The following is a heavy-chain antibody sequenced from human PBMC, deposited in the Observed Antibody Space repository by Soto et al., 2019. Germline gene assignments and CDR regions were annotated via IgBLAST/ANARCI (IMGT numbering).Heavy chain of an antibody. Sequence: GGSLRLSCAASGFTFSDYYMSWIRQAPGKGLEWISYISSSGSTIYYADSVKGRFTISRDNSKNTLYLQMSSLRADDTAVYYCVKGEVYYDSSGYYLFEYWGKGTLVTVSS. D-gene: IGHD3-22*01. CDR2: ISSSGSTI. CDR1: GFTFSDYY. CDR3: VKGEVYYDSSGYYLFEY. J-gene: IGHJ4*02. V-gene: IGHV3-11*01.